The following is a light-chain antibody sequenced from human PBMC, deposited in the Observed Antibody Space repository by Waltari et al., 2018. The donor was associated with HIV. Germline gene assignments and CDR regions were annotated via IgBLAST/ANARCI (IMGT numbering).Light chain of an antibody. J-gene: IGLJ2*01. CDR3: QICDNDQCV. Sequence: SYVLTQPPSVSAAPGQTARITWGGNNIGTKSVHWFQHKSGQAPVLVIRDNNVRPLVIPSRLSGSNSGHTATLSISRVEAGDEADYSCQICDNDQCVFGGGTRLTVL. V-gene: IGLV3-21*02. CDR1: NIGTKS. CDR2: DNN.